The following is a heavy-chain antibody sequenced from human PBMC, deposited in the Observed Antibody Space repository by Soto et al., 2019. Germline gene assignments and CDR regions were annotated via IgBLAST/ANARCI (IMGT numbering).Heavy chain of an antibody. J-gene: IGHJ6*02. Sequence: PGGSLRLSCAASGFPFSSYAMSWVRKDTGKGLEWVSAISGSGGSTYYADSVKGRFTISRDNSKNTLYLQMNSLRAEDTAVYYCAKVYDSSGHYYYYYGMDVWGQGTTVTVSS. V-gene: IGHV3-23*01. D-gene: IGHD3-22*01. CDR3: AKVYDSSGHYYYYYGMDV. CDR1: GFPFSSYA. CDR2: ISGSGGST.